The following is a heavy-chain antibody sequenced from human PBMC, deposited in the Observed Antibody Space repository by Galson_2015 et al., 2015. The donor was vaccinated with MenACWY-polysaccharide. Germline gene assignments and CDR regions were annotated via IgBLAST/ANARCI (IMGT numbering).Heavy chain of an antibody. Sequence: SLRLSCAVSGFTFSSYGMHWVRQAPGKGLEWVTYITYDGSDQNYARSVKGRFTISRDNSKSMLYLQMDSLRAEDTAVYHCAKREARNSGPFDLWGQGALVTVSS. CDR1: GFTFSSYG. J-gene: IGHJ4*02. D-gene: IGHD6-19*01. CDR2: ITYDGSDQ. CDR3: AKREARNSGPFDL. V-gene: IGHV3-30*18.